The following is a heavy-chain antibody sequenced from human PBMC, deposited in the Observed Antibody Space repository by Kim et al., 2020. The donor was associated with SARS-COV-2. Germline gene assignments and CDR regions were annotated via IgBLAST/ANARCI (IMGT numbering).Heavy chain of an antibody. V-gene: IGHV4-34*13. J-gene: IGHJ4*02. D-gene: IGHD2-8*01. CDR3: ARGLYY. Sequence: LRGSTTYDPALKSRVTISVDTSKNQFALKLSSVTAADTAVYYCARGLYYWGQGTLVTVSS. CDR2: LRGST.